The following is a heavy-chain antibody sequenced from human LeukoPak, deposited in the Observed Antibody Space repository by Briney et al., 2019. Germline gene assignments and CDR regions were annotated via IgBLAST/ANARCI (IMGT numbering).Heavy chain of an antibody. D-gene: IGHD4-23*01. CDR1: GYTFTGYY. Sequence: ASVKVSCKASGYTFTGYYMHWVRQAPGQGLEWMGWINPNSGGTNYAQKFQGRVTMTRDTSISTAYMELSRLRSDDTAAYYCALQSHGGNSAFDYWGQGTLVTVSS. CDR2: INPNSGGT. CDR3: ALQSHGGNSAFDY. J-gene: IGHJ4*02. V-gene: IGHV1-2*02.